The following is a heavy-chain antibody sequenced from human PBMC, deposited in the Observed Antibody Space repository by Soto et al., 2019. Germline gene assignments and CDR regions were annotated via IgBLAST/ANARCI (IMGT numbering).Heavy chain of an antibody. D-gene: IGHD2-2*01. V-gene: IGHV4-59*01. Sequence: SEALSLTCTVSGGSISSYYWSWIRQPPGKGLEWIGYIYYSRSTNYNPSLKSRVTISVDTSKNQFSLKLSSVTAADTAVYYCARLPEPGYCSSTSCYARGYYFDYWGQGTLVTVSS. CDR2: IYYSRST. J-gene: IGHJ4*02. CDR1: GGSISSYY. CDR3: ARLPEPGYCSSTSCYARGYYFDY.